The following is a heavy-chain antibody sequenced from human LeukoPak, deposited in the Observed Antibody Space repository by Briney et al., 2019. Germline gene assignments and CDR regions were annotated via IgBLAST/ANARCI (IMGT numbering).Heavy chain of an antibody. J-gene: IGHJ6*02. D-gene: IGHD3-3*01. CDR2: ISYDGSNK. V-gene: IGHV3-30*19. CDR3: ARGDYDFWSGYYGYYYYGMDV. CDR1: GFTFSSYG. Sequence: QPGGSLRLSCAASGFTFSSYGMHWVRQAPGKGLEWVAVISYDGSNKYYADSVKGRFTISRDNSKNTLYLQMNSLRAEDTAVYYCARGDYDFWSGYYGYYYYGMDVWGQGTTVTVSS.